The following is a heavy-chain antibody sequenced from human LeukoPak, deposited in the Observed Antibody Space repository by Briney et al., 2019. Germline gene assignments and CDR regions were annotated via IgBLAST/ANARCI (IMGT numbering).Heavy chain of an antibody. CDR2: MSSSHSYR. V-gene: IGHV3-21*01. Sequence: WGSLRLSCAASGFTFSSYEMNWVRQPQGQGLEWVSSMSSSHSYRYSADSAKGRLTTSTDNANNSLYLQMINLRTEDKAVLYFGRVREGIYLIDYFDYWGQGTLVTVSS. D-gene: IGHD2-21*01. CDR3: GRVREGIYLIDYFDY. J-gene: IGHJ4*02. CDR1: GFTFSSYE.